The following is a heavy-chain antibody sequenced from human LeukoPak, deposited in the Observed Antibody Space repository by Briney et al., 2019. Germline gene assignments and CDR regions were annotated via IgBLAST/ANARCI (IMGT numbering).Heavy chain of an antibody. J-gene: IGHJ4*02. V-gene: IGHV3-23*01. D-gene: IGHD2-15*01. CDR1: GFTFGSYA. CDR2: IFGSGGSA. CDR3: AKTTTGYSSGRYPAWPIDY. Sequence: GGSLRLSCAASGFTFGSYAMYWVRQAPGKGLEWVSGIFGSGGSAHYADSVKGRFTISRDNSKNTVYLQMDSLRAEDTAIYYCAKTTTGYSSGRYPAWPIDYWGQGTLVTVSS.